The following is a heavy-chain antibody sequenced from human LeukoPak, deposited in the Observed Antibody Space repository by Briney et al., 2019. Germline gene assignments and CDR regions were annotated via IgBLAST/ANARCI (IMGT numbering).Heavy chain of an antibody. CDR3: ARSFRGPTGSFDY. D-gene: IGHD4-17*01. V-gene: IGHV5-51*01. CDR2: IYPGDSDI. Sequence: GESLKISCKGSGYTFTSYWIGWVRQMPGKGLEWMGIIYPGDSDITYSPSFQGQVTLSADNSISTAYLHWSSLKASDTAMYYCARSFRGPTGSFDYWGQGTLVTVSS. CDR1: GYTFTSYW. J-gene: IGHJ4*02.